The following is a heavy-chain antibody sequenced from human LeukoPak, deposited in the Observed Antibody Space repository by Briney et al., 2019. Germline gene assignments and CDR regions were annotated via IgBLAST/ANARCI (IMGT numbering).Heavy chain of an antibody. CDR2: IYYSGST. V-gene: IGHV4-39*07. CDR3: ARDQQQLVR. CDR1: GGSISSSSYY. J-gene: IGHJ4*02. Sequence: SETLSLTCTVSGGSISSSSYYWGWIRQPPGKGLEWIGSIYYSGSTYYNPSLKSRVTISVDTSKNQFSLKLSSVTAADTAVYYCARDQQQLVRWGQGTLVTVSS. D-gene: IGHD6-13*01.